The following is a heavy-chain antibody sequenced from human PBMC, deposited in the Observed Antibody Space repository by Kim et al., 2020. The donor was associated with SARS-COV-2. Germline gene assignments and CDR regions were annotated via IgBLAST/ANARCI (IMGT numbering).Heavy chain of an antibody. V-gene: IGHV3-30*03. CDR1: GFTFGNYG. CDR2: ISYDGSKS. Sequence: GGSLRLSCAASGFTFGNYGMHWVRQAPGKGLEWVAVISYDGSKSYYADSVRGRFIISRDNYRNILSLQMDSLGPEDTAIYNCARDSSGHPLDYWGQGTLVTVSS. J-gene: IGHJ4*02. CDR3: ARDSSGHPLDY. D-gene: IGHD3-22*01.